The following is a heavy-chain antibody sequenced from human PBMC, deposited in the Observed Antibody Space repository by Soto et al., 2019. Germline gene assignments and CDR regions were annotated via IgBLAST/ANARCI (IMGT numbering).Heavy chain of an antibody. CDR2: IYPGDSDT. J-gene: IGHJ6*02. D-gene: IGHD2-2*01. V-gene: IGHV5-51*01. Sequence: GESLKISCNGSGYSFTSYWIGWVRQMPGKGLEWMGIIYPGDSDTRYSPSFQGQVTISADKSISTAYLQWSSLKASDTAMYYCARHYCSSTSCYTVYYYYYGMDVWGQGTKVTVYS. CDR1: GYSFTSYW. CDR3: ARHYCSSTSCYTVYYYYYGMDV.